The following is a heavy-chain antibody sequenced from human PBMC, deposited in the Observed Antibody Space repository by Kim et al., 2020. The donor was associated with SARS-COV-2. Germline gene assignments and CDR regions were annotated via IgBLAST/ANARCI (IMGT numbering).Heavy chain of an antibody. J-gene: IGHJ5*02. CDR2: INHSGST. CDR1: GGSFSGYY. CDR3: AISHPTGLNVDP. Sequence: SETLSLTCAVYGGSFSGYYWSWIRQPPGKGLEWIGEINHSGSTNYNPSLKSRVTISVDTSKNQFSLKLSSVTAADTAVYYCAISHPTGLNVDPWGQGTLV. V-gene: IGHV4-34*01.